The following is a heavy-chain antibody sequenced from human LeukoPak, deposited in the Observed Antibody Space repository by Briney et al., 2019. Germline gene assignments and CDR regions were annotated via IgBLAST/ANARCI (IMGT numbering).Heavy chain of an antibody. V-gene: IGHV3-23*01. J-gene: IGHJ5*02. D-gene: IGHD2-2*01. Sequence: GGSLRLSCAASGFTFSSYAMSWVRQAPGKGLEGVSSISASGGTTYYADSVKGRFTISRDNSKNTLYLQMLSLRAEDSAIYYCAKDPREYCSSTSCPNWFDPWGQGTLVTVSS. CDR3: AKDPREYCSSTSCPNWFDP. CDR1: GFTFSSYA. CDR2: ISASGGTT.